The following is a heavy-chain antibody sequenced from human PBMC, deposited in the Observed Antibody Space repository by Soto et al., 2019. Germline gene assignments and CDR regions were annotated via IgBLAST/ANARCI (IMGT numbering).Heavy chain of an antibody. Sequence: EVQLVESGGGLVQPGGSLRLSCAASGFTFSSYSMNWVRQAPGKGLEWVSYISSSSSTIYYADSVKGRFTISRDNAKNSLYLQMNSLRAEDTAVYYCETYYYDSSGYFDYFDYWGQGTLVTVSS. J-gene: IGHJ4*02. CDR2: ISSSSSTI. V-gene: IGHV3-48*01. D-gene: IGHD3-22*01. CDR1: GFTFSSYS. CDR3: ETYYYDSSGYFDYFDY.